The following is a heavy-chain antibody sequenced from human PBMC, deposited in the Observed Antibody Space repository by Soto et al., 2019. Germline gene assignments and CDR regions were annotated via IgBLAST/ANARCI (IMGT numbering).Heavy chain of an antibody. Sequence: ASVKVSCKASGYTFTGYYMHWVRQAPGQGLERMGWINPNSGGTNYAQKFQGWVTMTRDTSISTAYMELSRLRSDDTAVYYCARGGVGATTVYYYYYGMDVWGQGTTVTVSS. CDR2: INPNSGGT. V-gene: IGHV1-2*04. J-gene: IGHJ6*02. CDR1: GYTFTGYY. D-gene: IGHD1-26*01. CDR3: ARGGVGATTVYYYYYGMDV.